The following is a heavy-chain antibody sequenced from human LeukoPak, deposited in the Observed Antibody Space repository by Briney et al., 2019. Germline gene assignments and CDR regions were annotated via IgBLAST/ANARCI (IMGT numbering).Heavy chain of an antibody. D-gene: IGHD1-14*01. Sequence: SETLSLTCSAAGCSGSSYYWSWLRQSPGKGLEWIGYIHNSGRTNYNPSLKRRVTGFVDTSKNQVSLRLSSVTAADTAVYYCARHGTISSEGYFDYWGQGTLVTVSS. V-gene: IGHV4-59*08. CDR3: ARHGTISSEGYFDY. CDR1: GCSGSSYY. CDR2: IHNSGRT. J-gene: IGHJ4*02.